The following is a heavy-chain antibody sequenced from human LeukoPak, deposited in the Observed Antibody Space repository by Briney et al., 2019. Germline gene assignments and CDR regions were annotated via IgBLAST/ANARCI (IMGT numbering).Heavy chain of an antibody. D-gene: IGHD3-22*01. CDR1: GGSISSSSYD. CDR2: MYTSGSP. V-gene: IGHV4-61*02. CDR3: ERERADDSGIQ. Sequence: SETLSLTCTVSGGSISSSSYDWSWIRQPAGKGLEWIGRMYTSGSPNYNPSLKSRVTMSEDTSKKQFYLKLSSVTAADTAVYFCERERADDSGIQWGQGTLVTVSS. J-gene: IGHJ4*02.